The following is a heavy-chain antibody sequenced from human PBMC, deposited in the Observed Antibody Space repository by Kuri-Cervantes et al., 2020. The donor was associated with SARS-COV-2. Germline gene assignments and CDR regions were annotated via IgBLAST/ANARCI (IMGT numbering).Heavy chain of an antibody. J-gene: IGHJ3*02. CDR1: GSSFTSYW. D-gene: IGHD2-2*02. V-gene: IGHV5-51*01. Sequence: GGSLRLSVKGSGSSFTSYWIGWVRQMPGKGLEWMGIIYPGDSDTRYSPSFQGQVTISADKSISTAYPQWSSLKASDTAMYYCARLDRGYCSSTSCYMGAFDIWGQGTMVTVSS. CDR2: IYPGDSDT. CDR3: ARLDRGYCSSTSCYMGAFDI.